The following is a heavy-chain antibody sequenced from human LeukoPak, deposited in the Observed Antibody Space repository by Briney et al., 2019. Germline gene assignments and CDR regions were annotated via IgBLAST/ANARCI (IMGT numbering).Heavy chain of an antibody. V-gene: IGHV3-23*01. Sequence: GGSLRLSCVVSGISFSNYAMTWVRQAPGKGLEWVSYISERGGSTTYADSVKGRFTISRDTSLNTLYLQMNNLRAEDTAVYFCAKRGVVIRGILVIGYHQEAYHYDFWGQGVLVTVSS. J-gene: IGHJ4*02. CDR1: GISFSNYA. CDR2: ISERGGST. D-gene: IGHD3-10*01. CDR3: AKRGVVIRGILVIGYHQEAYHYDF.